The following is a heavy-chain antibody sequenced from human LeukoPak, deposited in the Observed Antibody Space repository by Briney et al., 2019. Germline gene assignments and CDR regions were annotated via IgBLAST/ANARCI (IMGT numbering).Heavy chain of an antibody. CDR3: ARLYFGAYNWFDP. V-gene: IGHV4-59*08. CDR2: IYYSGST. CDR1: GGSISSYY. D-gene: IGHD3-3*01. Sequence: SETRSLTCTVSGGSISSYYWSWIRQPPAKGLEWIGYIYYSGSTNYNPSLKSRVTISVDTSKNQFSLKLSSVTAADTAVYYCARLYFGAYNWFDPWGQGTLVTVSS. J-gene: IGHJ5*02.